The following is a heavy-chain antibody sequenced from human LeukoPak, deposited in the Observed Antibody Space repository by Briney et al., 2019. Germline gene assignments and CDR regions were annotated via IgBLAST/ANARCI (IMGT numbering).Heavy chain of an antibody. CDR3: ARGRAGYSSSWYYFDY. CDR2: IRFDGSNK. V-gene: IGHV3-30*02. D-gene: IGHD6-13*01. CDR1: GFTFSGYG. J-gene: IGHJ4*02. Sequence: GGSLRLSCAASGFTFSGYGMHWVRQAPGKGLEWVAFIRFDGSNKYCADPVKGRFTISRDNCKNTLYLQMNSLRAEDTAVYYCARGRAGYSSSWYYFDYWGQGTLVTVSS.